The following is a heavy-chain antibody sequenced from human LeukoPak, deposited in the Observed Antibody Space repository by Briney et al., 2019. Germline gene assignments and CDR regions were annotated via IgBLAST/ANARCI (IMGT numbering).Heavy chain of an antibody. D-gene: IGHD6-13*01. V-gene: IGHV3-15*01. CDR1: GFTFSKAW. Sequence: PGGSLRLSCAASGFTFSKAWMSWVRQAPGKGLEWVGRIRSKTEGGTTDYAAPVKGRFTISRDGSENTVYLQMNSLKTGDTAVYYCTTGPAAAGIDYWGQGTLVTVSS. CDR2: IRSKTEGGTT. CDR3: TTGPAAAGIDY. J-gene: IGHJ4*02.